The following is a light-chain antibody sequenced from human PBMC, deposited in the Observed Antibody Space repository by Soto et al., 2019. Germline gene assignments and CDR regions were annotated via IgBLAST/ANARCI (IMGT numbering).Light chain of an antibody. V-gene: IGKV3-15*01. CDR2: GAS. CDR1: QSISDT. J-gene: IGKJ4*01. CDR3: QQRSNWLALT. Sequence: DIVMTQSRATLSVSPGPRPTLSCMASQSISDTLAWYQQKPGQAPRLVIYGASRRATGFPARFSGSGSGTDFTLTISSLQPEDFAVYYCQQRSNWLALTFGGGTKVDIK.